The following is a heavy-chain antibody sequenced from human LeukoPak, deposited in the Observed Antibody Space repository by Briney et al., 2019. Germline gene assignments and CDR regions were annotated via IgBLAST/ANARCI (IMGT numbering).Heavy chain of an antibody. D-gene: IGHD1-26*01. CDR1: GYTFTGYY. CDR3: ARARVGATVYYYYMDV. CDR2: IIPIFGTA. J-gene: IGHJ6*03. V-gene: IGHV1-69*13. Sequence: SVKVSCKASGYTFTGYYMHWVRQAPGQGLEWMGGIIPIFGTANYAQKFQGRVTITADESTSTAYMELSSLRSEDTAVYYCARARVGATVYYYYMDVWGKGTTVTISS.